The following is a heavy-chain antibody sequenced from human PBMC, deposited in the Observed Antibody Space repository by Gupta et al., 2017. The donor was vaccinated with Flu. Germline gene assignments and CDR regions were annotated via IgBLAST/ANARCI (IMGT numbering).Heavy chain of an antibody. CDR2: INPKSGGT. Sequence: GYYMGCVRQATGQGLEWMGRINPKSGGTNYAQKFQDRVTMTRDTSIGTAYMELSRLRSDDTAMYYCATQDVLTGDFVYWGQGTLVTVSS. CDR1: GYY. CDR3: ATQDVLTGDFVY. V-gene: IGHV1-2*06. J-gene: IGHJ4*02. D-gene: IGHD1-20*01.